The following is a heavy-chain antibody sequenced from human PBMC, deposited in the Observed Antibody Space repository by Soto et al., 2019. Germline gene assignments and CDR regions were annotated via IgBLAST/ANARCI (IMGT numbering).Heavy chain of an antibody. D-gene: IGHD6-19*01. CDR1: GFTFDDYA. Sequence: PGGSLRLSCAASGFTFDDYAMHWVRQAPGKGLEWVSGISWNSGSIGYADSVKGRFTISRDNAKNSLYLQMNSLRAEDTALYYCAKDTDEQWLIGGVDYWGQGTLVTLSS. V-gene: IGHV3-9*01. CDR3: AKDTDEQWLIGGVDY. CDR2: ISWNSGSI. J-gene: IGHJ4*02.